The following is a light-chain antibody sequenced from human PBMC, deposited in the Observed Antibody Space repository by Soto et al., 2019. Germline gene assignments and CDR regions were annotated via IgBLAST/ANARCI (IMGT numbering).Light chain of an antibody. Sequence: EIVLTQSPGTLSVSPGERATLSCRASQGVSSSYLAWHQQKPGRAPRLLIFASYSRAVGIPDRFSGSGSGTDFTLTISRVEPEDFAVYYCQYYNRPSWTFGQGTKVDIK. CDR2: ASY. CDR1: QGVSSSY. J-gene: IGKJ1*01. V-gene: IGKV3-20*01. CDR3: QYYNRPSWT.